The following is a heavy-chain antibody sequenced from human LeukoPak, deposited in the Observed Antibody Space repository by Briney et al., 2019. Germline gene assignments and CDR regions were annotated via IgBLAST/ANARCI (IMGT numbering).Heavy chain of an antibody. Sequence: GGSLRLSCAASGFTFSSYSMNWVRQAPGKGLEWVSSISSSSGYIYYADSVKGRFTISRDNAKNSLYLQMNSLRAEDAAVYYCAREEPREELSPEFDYWGQGTLVTVSS. V-gene: IGHV3-21*01. CDR3: AREEPREELSPEFDY. J-gene: IGHJ4*02. D-gene: IGHD1-14*01. CDR1: GFTFSSYS. CDR2: ISSSSGYI.